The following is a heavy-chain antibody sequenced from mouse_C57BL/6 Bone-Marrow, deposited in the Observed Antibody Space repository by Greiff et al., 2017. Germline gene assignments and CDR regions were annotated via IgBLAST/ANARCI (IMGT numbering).Heavy chain of an antibody. D-gene: IGHD1-1*01. CDR2: IYPGDGDT. J-gene: IGHJ1*03. V-gene: IGHV1-82*01. CDR3: ARFITTVVATRWYFDV. Sequence: VQGVESGPELVKPGASVKISCKASGYAFSSSWMNWVKQRPGKGLEWIGRIYPGDGDTNYNGKFKGKATLTADKSSSTAYMQLSSLTSEDSAGYFCARFITTVVATRWYFDVWGTGTTVTVSS. CDR1: GYAFSSSW.